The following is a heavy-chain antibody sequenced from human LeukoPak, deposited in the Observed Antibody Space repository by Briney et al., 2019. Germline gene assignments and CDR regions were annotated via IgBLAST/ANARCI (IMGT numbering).Heavy chain of an antibody. V-gene: IGHV6-1*01. CDR3: ALAHSTIVGAFDY. CDR2: TYYRSKWYN. Sequence: SQTLSLTCAISGDSVSSNSAAWNWIRQSPSRGLEWLGRTYYRSKWYNDYAVSVRSRITINPDTSKNQFSLQLNSVTPEDSAVYYCALAHSTIVGAFDYWGQGTLVTVSS. J-gene: IGHJ4*02. D-gene: IGHD1-26*01. CDR1: GDSVSSNSAA.